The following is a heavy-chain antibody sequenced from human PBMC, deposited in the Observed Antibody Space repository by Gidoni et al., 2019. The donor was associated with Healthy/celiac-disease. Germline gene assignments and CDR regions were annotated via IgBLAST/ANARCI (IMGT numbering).Heavy chain of an antibody. CDR1: GFTFSNAW. CDR2: IKSKNDGGTT. Sequence: EVQLVESGGGLVKPGGSLRLSCAASGFTFSNAWMKWVRKAPGKGLEWVGSIKSKNDGGTTDDAAPVKGRFTISRDDSKNTLYLQMNSLKTDDTAVYYCTTGYSSGWYDWDYWGQGTLVTVSS. D-gene: IGHD6-19*01. CDR3: TTGYSSGWYDWDY. J-gene: IGHJ4*02. V-gene: IGHV3-15*07.